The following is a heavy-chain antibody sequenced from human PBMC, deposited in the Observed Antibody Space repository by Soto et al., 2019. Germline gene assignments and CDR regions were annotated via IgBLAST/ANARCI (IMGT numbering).Heavy chain of an antibody. CDR1: GFTFSSFA. CDR2: IIGSGGST. CDR3: ATFLRARDL. V-gene: IGHV3-23*01. J-gene: IGHJ2*01. Sequence: GGSLRLSCAASGFTFSSFAMSWVRQAPGKGLEWVSSIIGSGGSTDYADSVKGRFTISRDNSKNTLYLQMNSLRAEDTAVYYCATFLRARDLWGRGTLVTVSS.